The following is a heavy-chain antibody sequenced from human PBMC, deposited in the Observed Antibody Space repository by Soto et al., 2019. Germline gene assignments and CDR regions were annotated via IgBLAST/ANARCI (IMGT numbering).Heavy chain of an antibody. J-gene: IGHJ5*02. CDR2: IYRSGST. CDR1: GGSISRGDFS. CDR3: ARGEAVAGTRFDP. Sequence: SETLSLTCVVSGGSISRGDFSWTWIRQPPGKGLEWVGYIYRSGSTYYNPSLKSPVSISLDKSKNQFSLKLSSVAAADTAVYYCARGEAVAGTRFDPWGQGTLVTVSS. D-gene: IGHD6-19*01. V-gene: IGHV4-30-2*01.